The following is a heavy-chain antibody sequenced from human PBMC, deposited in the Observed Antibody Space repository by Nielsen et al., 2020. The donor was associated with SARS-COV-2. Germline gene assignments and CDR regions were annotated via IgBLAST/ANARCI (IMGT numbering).Heavy chain of an antibody. D-gene: IGHD1-26*01. CDR1: GFTFSDSS. CDR2: IRSKANDYAT. Sequence: GGSLRLSCAASGFTFSDSSMNWVRQASGKGLEWLGRIRSKANDYATEYPASVKGRFIISRDDSKNTAYLLMNSLKIDDTAMYYCTRVNPTSGSWFDAFDIWGQGTPVTVSS. J-gene: IGHJ3*02. CDR3: TRVNPTSGSWFDAFDI. V-gene: IGHV3-73*01.